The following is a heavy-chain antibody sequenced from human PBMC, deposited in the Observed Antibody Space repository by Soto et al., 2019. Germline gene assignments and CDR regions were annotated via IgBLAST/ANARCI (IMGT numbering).Heavy chain of an antibody. CDR3: AKSLVTPSDAFDL. CDR1: GFTFGNYA. D-gene: IGHD2-21*02. Sequence: LRLSCAASGFTFGNYAMNWVRQAPGKGLEWISSISDPGTSTYYAISVKGRFSMSRDNSKNTLFLQMNRLRADDTAVYFCAKSLVTPSDAFDLWGRGTLVTV. CDR2: ISDPGTST. V-gene: IGHV3-23*01. J-gene: IGHJ3*01.